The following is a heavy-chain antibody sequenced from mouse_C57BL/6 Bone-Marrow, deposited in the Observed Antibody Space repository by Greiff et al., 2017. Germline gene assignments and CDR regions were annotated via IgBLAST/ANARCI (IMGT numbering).Heavy chain of an antibody. CDR2: IDPEDGET. J-gene: IGHJ4*01. Sequence: EVQLQESGAELVKPGASVKLSCTASGFNIKDYYMHWVKQRTEQGLEWIGRIDPEDGETKYAPQFQGKATITADPTSNTAYLQLSSLTSEDTAVYYCARPYYPNAMDYWGQGTSVTVAS. D-gene: IGHD1-1*01. CDR3: ARPYYPNAMDY. V-gene: IGHV14-2*01. CDR1: GFNIKDYY.